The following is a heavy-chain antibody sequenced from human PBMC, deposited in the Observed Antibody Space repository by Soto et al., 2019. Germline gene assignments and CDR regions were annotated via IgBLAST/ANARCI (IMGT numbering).Heavy chain of an antibody. CDR2: IYYSGST. D-gene: IGHD3-22*01. V-gene: IGHV4-39*01. CDR3: ARHLNYDSSGSNAFDI. J-gene: IGHJ3*02. CDR1: GGSISGSIYY. Sequence: SETLSLTCTVSGGSISGSIYYWGWIRHPPGKGLEWIGSIYYSGSTYYNPSLKSRVTISVDTSKNQFSLKLSSVTAADTAVYYCARHLNYDSSGSNAFDIWGQGTMVTVSS.